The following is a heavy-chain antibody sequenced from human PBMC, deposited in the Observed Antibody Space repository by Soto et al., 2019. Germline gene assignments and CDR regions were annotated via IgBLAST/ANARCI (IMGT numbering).Heavy chain of an antibody. V-gene: IGHV3-7*01. D-gene: IGHD3-22*01. CDR1: GFTFSSYW. CDR3: ARDFEYYDSGGYYYLSYYFDY. Sequence: PGGSLRLSCAASGFTFSSYWMSWVRQAPGKGLEWVANIKQDGSEKYYVDSVKGRFTISRDNAKNSLYLQMNSLRAEDTAVYYCARDFEYYDSGGYYYLSYYFDYWGQGTLVTVSS. J-gene: IGHJ4*02. CDR2: IKQDGSEK.